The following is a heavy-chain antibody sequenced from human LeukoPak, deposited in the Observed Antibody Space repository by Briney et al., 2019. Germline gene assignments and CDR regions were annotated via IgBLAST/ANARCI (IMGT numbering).Heavy chain of an antibody. CDR1: GYTFTNFY. CDR2: THPVSGDT. CDR3: ARMTHTLGATYSHFDY. J-gene: IGHJ4*02. D-gene: IGHD3-16*01. Sequence: ASVKVSCKASGYTFTNFYVHWVRLAPGQGLEWLGWTHPVSGDTIYAQKFQGRVTMTRDTSISTAYMESTSLTSDDTAVYYCARMTHTLGATYSHFDYWGQGTLVTVSS. V-gene: IGHV1-2*02.